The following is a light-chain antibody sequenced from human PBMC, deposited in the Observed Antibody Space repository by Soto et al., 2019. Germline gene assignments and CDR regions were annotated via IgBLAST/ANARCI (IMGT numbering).Light chain of an antibody. CDR1: QSVSTY. J-gene: IGKJ5*01. V-gene: IGKV3-11*01. Sequence: EIVLTHSPATLSLSPGERAALSCRASQSVSTYLAWYQQKPGQAPRLLIYGASNRATGIPARFSGSGSGTDFTLTISSLEPEDFAVYYCQQRSNWITFGQGTRLEIK. CDR3: QQRSNWIT. CDR2: GAS.